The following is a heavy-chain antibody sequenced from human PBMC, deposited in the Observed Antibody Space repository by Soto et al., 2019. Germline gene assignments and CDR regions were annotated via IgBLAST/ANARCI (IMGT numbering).Heavy chain of an antibody. Sequence: QVQLQQWGAGLLKPSETLSLTCAVYGGSFSGYYWSWIRQPPGKGLEWIGEINHSGSTNYNPSLKSRVTISVDTSKNQFSLKLSSVTAADTAVYYCAGSKWLRFSVFDYWGQGTLVTVSS. V-gene: IGHV4-34*01. CDR1: GGSFSGYY. CDR2: INHSGST. J-gene: IGHJ4*02. CDR3: AGSKWLRFSVFDY. D-gene: IGHD5-12*01.